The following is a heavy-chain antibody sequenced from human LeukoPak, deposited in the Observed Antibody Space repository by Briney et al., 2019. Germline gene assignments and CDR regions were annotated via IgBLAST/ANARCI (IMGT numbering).Heavy chain of an antibody. CDR1: GGSISSSSYY. Sequence: SETLSLTCTVSGGSISSSSYYWGWLRQPPGKGLEWIGSIYYSGTTHYNPSLKSRVTISIDTSKNQFSLNLSSVTAADTAVYYCASAIMGARDYWGQGTLVTVSS. D-gene: IGHD1-26*01. J-gene: IGHJ4*02. V-gene: IGHV4-39*07. CDR2: IYYSGTT. CDR3: ASAIMGARDY.